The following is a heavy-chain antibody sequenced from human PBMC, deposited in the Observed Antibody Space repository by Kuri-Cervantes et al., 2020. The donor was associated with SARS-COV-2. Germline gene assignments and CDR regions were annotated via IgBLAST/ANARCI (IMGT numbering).Heavy chain of an antibody. J-gene: IGHJ6*02. V-gene: IGHV3-30-3*01. D-gene: IGHD3-3*01. CDR1: GFTFSSYA. CDR2: ISYDGSNK. Sequence: GESLKISCAASGFTFSSYAMHRVRQAPGKGLEWVAVISYDGSNKYYADSVKGRFTISRDNSKNTLYLQMNSLRAEDTAVYYCAREDFWSGYGRRGGEVDVWGQGTTVTVSS. CDR3: AREDFWSGYGRRGGEVDV.